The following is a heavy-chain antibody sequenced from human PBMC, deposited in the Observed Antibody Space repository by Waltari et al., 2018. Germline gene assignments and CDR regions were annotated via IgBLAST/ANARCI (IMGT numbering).Heavy chain of an antibody. J-gene: IGHJ4*02. Sequence: QVQLVQSETEVMKPGASVKVSCKASGYTFTRHRITWVRQAPGQGPEWMGWVRRFNGETTYAQKIQGRVTMTTDASTDTAYMELRNLRTDDTAVYYCARDYCSGSACSLDFWGQGTLVTVSS. V-gene: IGHV1-18*04. CDR3: ARDYCSGSACSLDF. CDR2: VRRFNGET. CDR1: GYTFTRHR. D-gene: IGHD2-15*01.